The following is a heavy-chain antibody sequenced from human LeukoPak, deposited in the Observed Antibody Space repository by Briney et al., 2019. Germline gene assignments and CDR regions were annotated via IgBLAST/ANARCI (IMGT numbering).Heavy chain of an antibody. V-gene: IGHV1-69*04. D-gene: IGHD3-22*01. Sequence: GASVKVSCKASGYTFTSYDINWVRQATGQGLEWMGRIIPILGIANYAQKFQGRVTITADKSTSTAYMELSSLRSEDTAVYYCARAEATYYYDSSGYYRDYWGQGTLVTVSS. CDR3: ARAEATYYYDSSGYYRDY. CDR1: GYTFTSYD. CDR2: IIPILGIA. J-gene: IGHJ4*02.